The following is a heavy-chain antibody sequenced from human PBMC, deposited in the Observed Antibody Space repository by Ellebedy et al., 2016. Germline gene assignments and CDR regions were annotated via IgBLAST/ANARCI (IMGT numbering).Heavy chain of an antibody. CDR3: ASGVGGSGSAADY. Sequence: GESLKISXKGSGYSFTSYWIGCVRQMPGKGLEWMGIIYPGDSDTRYSPSFQGQVTISADRSITTAYLQWSSLKASDTAIYYCASGVGGSGSAADYWGQGTLVTVSS. D-gene: IGHD3-10*01. V-gene: IGHV5-51*01. CDR1: GYSFTSYW. J-gene: IGHJ4*02. CDR2: IYPGDSDT.